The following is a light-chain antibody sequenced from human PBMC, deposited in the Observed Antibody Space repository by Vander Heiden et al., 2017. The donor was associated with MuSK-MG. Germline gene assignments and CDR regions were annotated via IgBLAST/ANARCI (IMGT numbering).Light chain of an antibody. J-gene: IGLJ3*02. CDR1: SSNIGAGYN. V-gene: IGLV1-40*01. CDR3: QSYDSSRRSWV. CDR2: GDN. Sequence: QSVLTQPPPLSGATGQRVTIYCTGSSSNIGAGYNVHWYQRLPGTAPKLIMYGDNKRPSGVPDRFSASKSGASASLAISGLQADDEADYYCQSYDSSRRSWVFGGGTKLTVL.